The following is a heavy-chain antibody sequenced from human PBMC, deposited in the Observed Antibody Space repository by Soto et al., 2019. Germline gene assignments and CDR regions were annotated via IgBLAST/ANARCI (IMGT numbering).Heavy chain of an antibody. J-gene: IGHJ1*01. CDR1: GGSMSSYY. CDR2: IYYSGST. V-gene: IGHV4-59*08. CDR3: ARHHYDDILTGYYNYPEYFQH. D-gene: IGHD3-9*01. Sequence: SETLSLTCTASGGSMSSYYWNWIRQPPGKGLEWIGYIYYSGSTYYNPSLKSRVTISVDTSKNQFSLKLSSVTAADTAVYYCARHHYDDILTGYYNYPEYFQHWGQGTLVTVSS.